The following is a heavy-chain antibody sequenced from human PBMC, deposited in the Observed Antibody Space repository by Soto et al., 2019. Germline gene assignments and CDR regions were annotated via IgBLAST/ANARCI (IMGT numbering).Heavy chain of an antibody. CDR2: IYPGNSDT. D-gene: IGHD5-18*01. CDR3: ARTRGYSYGRTSYYFDY. CDR1: GYNFASYW. Sequence: GESLKISCTASGYNFASYWIGWVHQMPGKGLEWMGIIYPGNSDTTYSPSFQGQVTFSADKSISTAYLQWSSLKASDTAMYYCARTRGYSYGRTSYYFDYWGQGTPVTVSS. V-gene: IGHV5-51*07. J-gene: IGHJ4*02.